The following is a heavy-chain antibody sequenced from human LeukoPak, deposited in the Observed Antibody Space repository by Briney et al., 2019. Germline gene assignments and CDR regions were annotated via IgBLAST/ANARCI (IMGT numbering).Heavy chain of an antibody. D-gene: IGHD4-17*01. Sequence: PSETLSFTCTASGGSISSGSYSWSWIRQPAGKGLEWIGRIYTSGSTNYNPSLKSRVTISVDTSKNQFSLKLSSVTAADTAVYYCARVRGDYGEDSYYYYVDVWGKGSTVTISS. J-gene: IGHJ6*03. CDR3: ARVRGDYGEDSYYYYVDV. CDR1: GGSISSGSYS. CDR2: IYTSGST. V-gene: IGHV4-61*02.